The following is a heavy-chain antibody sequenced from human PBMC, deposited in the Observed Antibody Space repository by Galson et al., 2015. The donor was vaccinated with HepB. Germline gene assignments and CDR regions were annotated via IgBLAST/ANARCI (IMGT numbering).Heavy chain of an antibody. CDR2: LYPGDSDT. J-gene: IGHJ4*02. Sequence: QSGAEVIKAGESLRISCKGSGYSFTSYWIAWVRQMPGKGLEWMGILYPGDSDTRYSPSFQGQVTMSADMSISTAYLQWSSLKASDSAMYYCARAYRSGWYYFDYWGQGTLVTVSS. CDR3: ARAYRSGWYYFDY. D-gene: IGHD6-19*01. V-gene: IGHV5-51*03. CDR1: GYSFTSYW.